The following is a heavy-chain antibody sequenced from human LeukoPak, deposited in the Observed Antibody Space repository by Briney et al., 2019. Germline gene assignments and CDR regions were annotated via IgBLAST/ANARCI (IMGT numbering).Heavy chain of an antibody. D-gene: IGHD2-2*01. CDR1: GLTFSNYA. V-gene: IGHV3-23*01. J-gene: IGHJ4*02. CDR3: ARRYCSSTSCSSFDY. Sequence: GGSLRLSCAASGLTFSNYAMNWVRQAPGKGLEWVSAVSNTGTVTYYADSVKGRFTTSRDNPKNTLYLQMNSLRAEDTAVYYCARRYCSSTSCSSFDYWGQGTLVTVSS. CDR2: VSNTGTVT.